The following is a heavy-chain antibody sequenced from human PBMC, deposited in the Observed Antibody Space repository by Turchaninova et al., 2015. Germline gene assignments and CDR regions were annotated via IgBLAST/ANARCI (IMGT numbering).Heavy chain of an antibody. D-gene: IGHD3-22*01. CDR1: GGSISLSVYH. CDR2: CYYDGRP. Sequence: QLQLQESGPGLVKPSETLSLTCTVSGGSISLSVYHWGWVRQPPGKWPEWVGSCYYDGRPFYNPSLKSRVTXXLETXKNQFXXKLXSXTAADTAXXXCVRIYGDYXYAFXXWGQGTLVTXSS. J-gene: IGHJ4*02. V-gene: IGHV4-39*07. CDR3: VRIYGDYXYAFXX.